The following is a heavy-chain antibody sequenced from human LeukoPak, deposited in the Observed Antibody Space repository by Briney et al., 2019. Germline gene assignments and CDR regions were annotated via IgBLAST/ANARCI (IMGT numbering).Heavy chain of an antibody. CDR1: GFTFSSYA. CDR3: AKAMGDFWSGYFAY. Sequence: GGSLRLSCAASGFTFSSYAMSWVRQAPGKGLEWVSAISGSGGSTYYADSVKGRFTISRDNSKNTLYLQMNSLRADDKAVYYCAKAMGDFWSGYFAYWGQGTLVTVSS. J-gene: IGHJ4*02. CDR2: ISGSGGST. V-gene: IGHV3-23*01. D-gene: IGHD3-3*01.